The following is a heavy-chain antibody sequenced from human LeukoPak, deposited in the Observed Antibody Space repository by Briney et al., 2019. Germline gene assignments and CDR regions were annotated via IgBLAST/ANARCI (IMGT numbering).Heavy chain of an antibody. CDR2: ISAYNGNT. Sequence: GASVKVSCKASGYTFTSYGISWVRQAPGQGLEWMGWISAYNGNTNYAQKLQGRVTMTTDTSTSTAYMELRSLRSDDTAVYYCARDSRRSFRKSGRPLDYWGQGTLVTVSS. V-gene: IGHV1-18*01. J-gene: IGHJ4*02. CDR1: GYTFTSYG. D-gene: IGHD1-14*01. CDR3: ARDSRRSFRKSGRPLDY.